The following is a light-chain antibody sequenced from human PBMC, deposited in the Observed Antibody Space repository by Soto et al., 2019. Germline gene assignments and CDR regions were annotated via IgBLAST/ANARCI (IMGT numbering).Light chain of an antibody. J-gene: IGKJ2*01. CDR2: GAS. V-gene: IGKV3-15*01. Sequence: EIVLTQSPATLSLSPGERATLSCRASQSVNSNLAWYQQKPGQAPRLLIYGASTRATGIPARFAGSGSGTDFTLTISSLQSEDFAVYYCQQYDNGPPYTFGQGTKLEIK. CDR3: QQYDNGPPYT. CDR1: QSVNSN.